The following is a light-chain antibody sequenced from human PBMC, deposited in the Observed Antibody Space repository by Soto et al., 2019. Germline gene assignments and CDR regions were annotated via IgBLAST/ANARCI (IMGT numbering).Light chain of an antibody. Sequence: IQMIQSTSSMSASVGDRVTITCQASQDIAGYLAWYQHKPGRAPELLIHAASSLQSGVPSRFSGSGSGTDFTLTIDSLQPEDVATYYCQKCDSAPLTFGGGTKVDIK. CDR1: QDIAGY. CDR3: QKCDSAPLT. CDR2: AAS. J-gene: IGKJ4*01. V-gene: IGKV1-12*01.